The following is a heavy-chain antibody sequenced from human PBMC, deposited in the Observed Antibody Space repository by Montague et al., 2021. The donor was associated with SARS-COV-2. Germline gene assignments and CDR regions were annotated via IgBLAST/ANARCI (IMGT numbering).Heavy chain of an antibody. CDR1: GGFISSYY. V-gene: IGHV4-59*01. J-gene: IGHJ4*02. Sequence: SEILSLTCTVSGGFISSYYWSWIRQPPGKGLEWIGYIYYSGSTNYNPPXXSGVTISVDTSKNQFSLKLSSVTAADTAAYYCARVFPRWLQFDPYFDYWGQGTLVTVSS. D-gene: IGHD5-24*01. CDR3: ARVFPRWLQFDPYFDY. CDR2: IYYSGST.